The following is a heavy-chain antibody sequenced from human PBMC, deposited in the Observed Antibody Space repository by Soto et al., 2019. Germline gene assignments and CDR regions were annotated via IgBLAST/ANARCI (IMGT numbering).Heavy chain of an antibody. J-gene: IGHJ6*02. D-gene: IGHD1-7*01. Sequence: PGGSLRLSCAASGFTFSNAWMNWVRQAPGKGLEWVGRIKSKTDGGTTDYAAPVKGRFTISRDDSKNTLYLQMNSLKTEDTAVYYCTTHYNWNYGGPPPEYGMDVWGQGTTVTVSS. CDR3: TTHYNWNYGGPPPEYGMDV. CDR2: IKSKTDGGTT. CDR1: GFTFSNAW. V-gene: IGHV3-15*07.